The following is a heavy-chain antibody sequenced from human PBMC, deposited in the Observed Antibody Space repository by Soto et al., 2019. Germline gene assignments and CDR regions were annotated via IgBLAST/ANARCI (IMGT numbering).Heavy chain of an antibody. V-gene: IGHV4-59*08. CDR2: IYYSGSA. CDR3: ASYGSREVVRFDY. Sequence: HVQLQESGPGLVKPSETLSLTCTVSGDSISGYYWNWIRQPPGQGLEWIGDIYYSGSANYNPSLKSRVTISVDTSKNQFSLTLTSVNADDTAIYYCASYGSREVVRFDYWGQRILVSVSS. CDR1: GDSISGYY. D-gene: IGHD3-10*01. J-gene: IGHJ4*02.